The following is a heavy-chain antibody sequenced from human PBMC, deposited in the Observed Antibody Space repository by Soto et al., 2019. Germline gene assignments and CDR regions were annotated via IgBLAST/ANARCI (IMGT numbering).Heavy chain of an antibody. J-gene: IGHJ6*03. CDR1: GFTFSSYA. CDR2: ISGSGGST. V-gene: IGHV3-23*01. CDR3: ANDLWFGEPVHYYYYMHV. Sequence: EVQLLESGGGLVQPGGSLRLSCAASGFTFSSYAMSWVRQAPGKGLEWVSAISGSGGSTYYADSVKGRFTISRDNSKNTLYMQMNILRAEDTAVYYCANDLWFGEPVHYYYYMHVWGEGTTVTVSS. D-gene: IGHD3-10*01.